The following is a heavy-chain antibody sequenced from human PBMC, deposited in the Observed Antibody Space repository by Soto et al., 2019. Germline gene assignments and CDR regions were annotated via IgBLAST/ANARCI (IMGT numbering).Heavy chain of an antibody. J-gene: IGHJ5*02. V-gene: IGHV3-33*01. Sequence: PGGSLRLSCAASGFSLRTYGMQWVRRAPGKGLEWVAFIWYDGTKKFYANSVKGRSTISKDNSNNILYLQMSGLRAEDTAVYYCARDVVTAVAGSVNWFDPWGQGT. CDR1: GFSLRTYG. CDR3: ARDVVTAVAGSVNWFDP. CDR2: IWYDGTKK. D-gene: IGHD6-19*01.